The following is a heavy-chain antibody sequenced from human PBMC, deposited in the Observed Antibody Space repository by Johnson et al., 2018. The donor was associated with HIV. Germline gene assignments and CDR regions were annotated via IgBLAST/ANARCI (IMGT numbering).Heavy chain of an antibody. Sequence: QVQLVESGGGVVQPGRSLRLSCEASGFIFSTYAMHWVRQAPDKGLEWVSIVYSGGNTYYADSVKGRFTISRDSSKNTLFLHMNSLRAEDTAMYYCARRCSSSSCSHGAFDIWGQGTVVTVSS. D-gene: IGHD2-2*01. V-gene: IGHV3-NL1*01. CDR1: GFIFSTYA. CDR2: VYSGGNT. J-gene: IGHJ3*02. CDR3: ARRCSSSSCSHGAFDI.